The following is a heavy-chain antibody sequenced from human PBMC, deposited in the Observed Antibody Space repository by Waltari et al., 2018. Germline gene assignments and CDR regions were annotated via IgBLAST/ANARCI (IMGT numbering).Heavy chain of an antibody. Sequence: QVQLQESGPGLVKPSETLSLTCTVPGGPISRYYWSWIRPPPGPGLEWIGYIYYSGSTNYNPSLKSRVTISVDTSKNQFSLKLSSVTAADTAVYYCARVYQDRALERAAHYYYYYMDVWGKGTTVTISS. CDR2: IYYSGST. J-gene: IGHJ6*03. CDR1: GGPISRYY. V-gene: IGHV4-59*01. CDR3: ARVYQDRALERAAHYYYYYMDV. D-gene: IGHD6-6*01.